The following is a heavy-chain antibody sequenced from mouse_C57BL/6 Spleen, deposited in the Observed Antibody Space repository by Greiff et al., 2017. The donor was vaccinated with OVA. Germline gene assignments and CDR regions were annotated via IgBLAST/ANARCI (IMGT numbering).Heavy chain of an antibody. J-gene: IGHJ2*01. V-gene: IGHV1-66*01. CDR1: GYSFTSYY. Sequence: QVHVKQSGPELVKPGASVKISCKASGYSFTSYYIHWVKQRPGQGLEWIGWIYPGSGNTKYNEKFKGKATLTADTSSSTAYMQLSSLTSEDAAVYYCARGDWDFDDWGKGTTLTVSS. CDR2: IYPGSGNT. CDR3: ARGDWDFDD.